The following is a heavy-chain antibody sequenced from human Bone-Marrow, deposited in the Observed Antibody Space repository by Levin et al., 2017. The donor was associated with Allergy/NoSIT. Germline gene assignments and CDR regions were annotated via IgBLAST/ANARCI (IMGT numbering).Heavy chain of an antibody. CDR3: ARDKGNGFSSGWYPIDACDI. Sequence: VASVKVSCKGSGYTFSHYYIHWVRQAPGQGLEWLGVISPTGGSTSYAQKFQGRVSMTSDTSANTLYMELRSLRSDDTGVYYCARDKGNGFSSGWYPIDACDIWGQGTRVTVSS. CDR2: ISPTGGST. J-gene: IGHJ3*02. V-gene: IGHV1-46*01. CDR1: GYTFSHYY. D-gene: IGHD6-19*01.